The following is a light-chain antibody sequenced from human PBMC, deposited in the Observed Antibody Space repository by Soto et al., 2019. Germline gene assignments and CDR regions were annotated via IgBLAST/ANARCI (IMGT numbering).Light chain of an antibody. CDR3: QQYYSTPFT. CDR1: QSVLYNSNNKNY. CDR2: WAS. Sequence: DIVMTQSPDSLAVSLGERATLNCKSSQSVLYNSNNKNYLAWYQQKPGQPPKLLIYWASTRQSGVPDRFSGSESGTDFTLTISSLQAKDVAVYYCQQYYSTPFTFGPGTKVDIK. J-gene: IGKJ3*01. V-gene: IGKV4-1*01.